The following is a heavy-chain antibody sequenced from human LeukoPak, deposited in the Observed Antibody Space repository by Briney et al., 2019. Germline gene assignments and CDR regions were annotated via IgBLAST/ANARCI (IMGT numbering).Heavy chain of an antibody. Sequence: GGSLRLSCAASGFTFIDYYMSWIRQAPGKGLEWVSYISSSGSTIYYADSVKGRFTISKDNAKNSLYLQMNSLRAEDTAVYYCASSIAAARRLIYYYMDVWGKGTTVTVSS. CDR2: ISSSGSTI. CDR3: ASSIAAARRLIYYYMDV. CDR1: GFTFIDYY. J-gene: IGHJ6*03. D-gene: IGHD6-13*01. V-gene: IGHV3-11*04.